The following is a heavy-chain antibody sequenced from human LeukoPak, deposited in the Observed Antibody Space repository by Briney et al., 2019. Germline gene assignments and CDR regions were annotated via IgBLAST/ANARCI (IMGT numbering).Heavy chain of an antibody. D-gene: IGHD1-26*01. CDR3: ARSRGIVGATDFDY. CDR1: GGSFSSYY. CDR2: IYYSGST. V-gene: IGHV4-59*12. J-gene: IGHJ4*02. Sequence: SETLSLTCTVSGGSFSSYYWSWIRQPPGKGLEWIGSIYYSGSTYYNPSLKSRVTISVDTSKNQFSLKLSSVTAADTAVYYCARSRGIVGATDFDYWGQGTLVTVSS.